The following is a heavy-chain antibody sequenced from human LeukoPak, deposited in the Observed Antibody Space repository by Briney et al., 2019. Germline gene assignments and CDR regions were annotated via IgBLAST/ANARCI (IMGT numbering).Heavy chain of an antibody. CDR2: IWSDGGDR. V-gene: IGHV3-33*01. D-gene: IGHD2-15*01. CDR3: ARDGGCSGGNCYQRFDS. CDR1: GFTFSKYG. J-gene: IGHJ4*02. Sequence: PGGSLRLSCAASGFTFSKYGMQWVRQAPGKGLEWVAVIWSDGGDRHYADSVKGRFTISRDNSKNTVSLEMNSLRVEDTATYYCARDGGCSGGNCYQRFDSWGQGTLVTVSS.